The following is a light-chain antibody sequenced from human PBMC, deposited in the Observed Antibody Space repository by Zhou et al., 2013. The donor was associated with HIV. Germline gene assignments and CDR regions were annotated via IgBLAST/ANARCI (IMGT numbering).Light chain of an antibody. J-gene: IGKJ1*01. V-gene: IGKV3-15*01. Sequence: ETAMTQSPATLSGSPGEGVTLSCRASQSVGTNLAWYQQKPGQAPRLLVYGASTRATGIPVRFSGSGSGTEFTLTISSLQSDDFAIYYCQQYNNLPPLGTFGQGTRVEIK. CDR1: QSVGTN. CDR3: QQYNNLPPLGT. CDR2: GAS.